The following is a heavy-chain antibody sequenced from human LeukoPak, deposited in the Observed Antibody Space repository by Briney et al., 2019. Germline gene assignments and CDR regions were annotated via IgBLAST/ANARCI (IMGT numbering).Heavy chain of an antibody. CDR2: SNRDGNSS. J-gene: IGHJ4*02. V-gene: IGHV3-74*01. D-gene: IGHD4-23*01. CDR3: ARGYGGTADY. CDR1: GLPFSSYW. Sequence: GGSLRLSCGASGLPFSSYWMQWVRQAPGKGLVWVSRSNRDGNSSAYADSVKGRFTVSRDNAKGTLYLQMNSLRAEDTAVYYGARGYGGTADYWGQGTLVTVSS.